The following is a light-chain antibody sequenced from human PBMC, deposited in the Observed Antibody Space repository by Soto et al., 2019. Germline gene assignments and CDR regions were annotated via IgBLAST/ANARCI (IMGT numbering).Light chain of an antibody. CDR1: QSVSSSY. Sequence: EIVLTQSPATLPLSPGERATLSCGASQSVSSSYLGWYQQKPGLAPRLLIYDASSRATGIPDRFSGSGSGTDFTLTISRLEPEDFAVYYCQQYGSSPETFGQGTKVEIK. J-gene: IGKJ1*01. V-gene: IGKV3D-20*01. CDR2: DAS. CDR3: QQYGSSPET.